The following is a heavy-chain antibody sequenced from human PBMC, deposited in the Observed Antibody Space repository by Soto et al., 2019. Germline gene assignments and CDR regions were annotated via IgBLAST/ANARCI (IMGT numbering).Heavy chain of an antibody. CDR2: INHSGST. D-gene: IGHD1-26*01. CDR1: GGSFSGYY. J-gene: IGHJ6*02. V-gene: IGHV4-34*01. Sequence: SETLSLTCAVYGGSFSGYYWSWIRQPPGKGLEWIGEINHSGSTNYNPSLKSRVTISVDTSKNQFSLKLSSVTAADTAVYYCARGVFYGYRGRESYYYGMDVWGQGTTVTVSS. CDR3: ARGVFYGYRGRESYYYGMDV.